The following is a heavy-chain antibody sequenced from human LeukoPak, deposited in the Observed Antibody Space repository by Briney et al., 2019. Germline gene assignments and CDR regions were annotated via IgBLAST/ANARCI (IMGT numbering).Heavy chain of an antibody. CDR1: GGSISGYY. D-gene: IGHD2-2*01. J-gene: IGHJ6*02. CDR3: ARSPALYGMDV. Sequence: SETLSLTCTVSGGSISGYYWSCIRQPPGKGLEWIGYISYSGSTNYDPSLKSRVTISLDTSKNQFSLKLSSVTAADTAVYYCARSPALYGMDVWGQGTTVTVSS. CDR2: ISYSGST. V-gene: IGHV4-59*01.